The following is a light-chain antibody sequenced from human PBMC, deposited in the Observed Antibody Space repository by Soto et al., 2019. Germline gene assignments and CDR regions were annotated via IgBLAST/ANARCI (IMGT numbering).Light chain of an antibody. CDR2: GAS. Sequence: EIVMTKSPATLSLSPGERATLSCRASQSVSSSYLAWYQQKPGQAPRLLIYGASSRATGIPDRFSGSGSGTDFTLTISRLEPEDFAVYYCQQYGSSPTWTFGQGTKVDIK. V-gene: IGKV3-20*01. CDR3: QQYGSSPTWT. CDR1: QSVSSSY. J-gene: IGKJ1*01.